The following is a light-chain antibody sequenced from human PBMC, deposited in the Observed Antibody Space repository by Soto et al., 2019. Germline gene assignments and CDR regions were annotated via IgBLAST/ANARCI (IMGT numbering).Light chain of an antibody. CDR3: QQSYSTPYT. V-gene: IGKV1-39*01. CDR2: SAS. J-gene: IGKJ2*01. Sequence: DIQMTQSPSSLSASVGDRVTITCRASQSISTYLNWYQQKPGEAPKLLIYSASNLQTGVPSRFSGSGSGTDFTLTISSLQPEDFATYYCQQSYSTPYTFGQGTK. CDR1: QSISTY.